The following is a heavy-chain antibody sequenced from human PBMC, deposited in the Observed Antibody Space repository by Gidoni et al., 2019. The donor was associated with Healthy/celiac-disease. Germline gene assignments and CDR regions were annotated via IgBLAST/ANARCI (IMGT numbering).Heavy chain of an antibody. J-gene: IGHJ5*02. CDR1: VFSFSSYA. D-gene: IGHD3-3*01. CDR2: ISYDGSNK. Sequence: QVQLVESGGGVVPPGWSLRLSCAASVFSFSSYAMHWVCPAPGKGLEWVAVISYDGSNKYYAESVKGRFTISRDNSKNTLYLQMNSLRAEDTAVYYCARGPTIFANWFDPWGQGTLVTVSS. V-gene: IGHV3-30-3*01. CDR3: ARGPTIFANWFDP.